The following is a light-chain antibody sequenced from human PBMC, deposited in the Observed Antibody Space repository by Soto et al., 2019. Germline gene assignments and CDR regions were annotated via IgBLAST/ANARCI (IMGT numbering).Light chain of an antibody. CDR1: QSVSSN. V-gene: IGKV3-15*01. CDR2: GAS. Sequence: EIVMTQSPATLSVSPGERATLSCRASQSVSSNLAWYQQKPGLAPRLLIYGASTRATGIPARFSGSGSGTEFTLIISSLQSEDFAVYYCQQYNNWLVFGGGTKVEIK. CDR3: QQYNNWLV. J-gene: IGKJ4*01.